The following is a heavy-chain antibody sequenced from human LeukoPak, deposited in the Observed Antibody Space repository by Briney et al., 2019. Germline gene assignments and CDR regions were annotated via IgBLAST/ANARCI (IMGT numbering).Heavy chain of an antibody. CDR1: GYTFTGYY. V-gene: IGHV1-2*02. CDR3: ARDGATMVRGVIITFAPSKYYYYGMDV. J-gene: IGHJ6*02. D-gene: IGHD3-10*01. CDR2: INPNSGGT. Sequence: ASVKVSCKASGYTFTGYYMHWVRQAPGQGLEWMGWINPNSGGTNYAQKFQGRVTMTRDTSISTAYMELSRLRSDDTAVYYCARDGATMVRGVIITFAPSKYYYYGMDVWGQGTTVTVSS.